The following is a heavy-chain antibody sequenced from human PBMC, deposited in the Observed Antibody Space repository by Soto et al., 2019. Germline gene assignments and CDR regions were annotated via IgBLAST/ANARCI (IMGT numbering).Heavy chain of an antibody. CDR3: AREADYVNWFDP. CDR1: GFTFRNYG. V-gene: IGHV3-48*01. J-gene: IGHJ5*02. Sequence: GGSLRLSCAASGFTFRNYGMNWVRQAPGKGLEWVSYIGIGSSTKYYADSVKGRFTISRDNAKNSLYLQMNSLRAEDTAVYYCAREADYVNWFDPWGQGTLVTVSS. CDR2: IGIGSSTK. D-gene: IGHD4-17*01.